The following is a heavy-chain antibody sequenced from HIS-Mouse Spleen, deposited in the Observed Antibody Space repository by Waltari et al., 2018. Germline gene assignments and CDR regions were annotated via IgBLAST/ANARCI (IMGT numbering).Heavy chain of an antibody. Sequence: QLQLQESGPGLVKPSETLSLTCTVSGGSISSSSYYWGWIRQPPGKGLEWIGSIYYSGSTHYTPSLKGRVTISVDTSKNQFSLKLSSVTAADTAVYYCAREIPYSSSWYDWYFDLWGRGTLVTVSS. D-gene: IGHD6-13*01. CDR2: IYYSGST. CDR3: AREIPYSSSWYDWYFDL. CDR1: GGSISSSSYY. V-gene: IGHV4-39*07. J-gene: IGHJ2*01.